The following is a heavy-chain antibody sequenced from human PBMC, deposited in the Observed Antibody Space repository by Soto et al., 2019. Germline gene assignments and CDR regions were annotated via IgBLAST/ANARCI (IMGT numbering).Heavy chain of an antibody. CDR2: ISDSCGTV. J-gene: IGHJ6*02. D-gene: IGHD3-3*01. CDR3: ARDLLHYDFWSGYSAYFYYGMDG. V-gene: IGHV3-48*03. CDR1: GFTFSSYE. Sequence: GSLKLSCAASGFTFSSYEMNWVRQAPGQGVEWVSYISDSCGTVYYAASVKGRFTVSRDNAQNSGYLKMDSLRTEDTAVYYCARDLLHYDFWSGYSAYFYYGMDGWGPGTTVTVSS.